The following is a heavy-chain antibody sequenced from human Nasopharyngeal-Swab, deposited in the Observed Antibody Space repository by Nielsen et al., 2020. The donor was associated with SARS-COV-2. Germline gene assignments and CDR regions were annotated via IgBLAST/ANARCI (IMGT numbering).Heavy chain of an antibody. CDR1: GFTFSSYW. Sequence: GESLKISCAASGFTFSSYWMSWVRQAPGKGLEWVANIKQDGSEKYYVDSVKGRFTISRDNAKNSLYLQMNSLRAEDTAVYYCAGGQGTVTTYYYGMDVWGQGTTVTVSS. J-gene: IGHJ6*02. CDR2: IKQDGSEK. D-gene: IGHD4-17*01. CDR3: AGGQGTVTTYYYGMDV. V-gene: IGHV3-7*01.